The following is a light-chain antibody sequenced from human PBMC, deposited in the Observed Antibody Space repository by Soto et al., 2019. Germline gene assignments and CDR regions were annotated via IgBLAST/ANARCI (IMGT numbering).Light chain of an antibody. CDR2: DAS. CDR3: QQYNSYPYT. Sequence: DIQMTQSPSTLSASVGDRVTITCRASQSISSWLAWYQQKPGKAPKILIYDASSLETGVPSRFSGSESGTEFTLTISSLQPDDFSTYYCQQYNSYPYTFRQGTKLELK. V-gene: IGKV1-5*01. CDR1: QSISSW. J-gene: IGKJ2*01.